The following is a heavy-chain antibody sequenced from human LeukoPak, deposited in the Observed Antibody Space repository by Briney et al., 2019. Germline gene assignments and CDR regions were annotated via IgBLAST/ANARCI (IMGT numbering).Heavy chain of an antibody. V-gene: IGHV3-30*02. J-gene: IGHJ4*02. CDR3: ARGTGYSYGSLDY. D-gene: IGHD5-18*01. CDR1: GFTFSTYG. CDR2: MRHDGSNE. Sequence: GGSLRLSCAASGFTFSTYGMHWVRHAPGKGLEWVAFMRHDGSNEYYADSVKGRFTISRDNPKNTLYMQLDSLRAEDTAVYYCARGTGYSYGSLDYWGQGTLVTVSS.